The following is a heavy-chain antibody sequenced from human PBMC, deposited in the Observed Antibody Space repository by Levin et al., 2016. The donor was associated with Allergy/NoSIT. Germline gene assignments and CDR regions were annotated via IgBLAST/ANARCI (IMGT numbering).Heavy chain of an antibody. CDR2: INHSGST. CDR1: GGSFSGYY. D-gene: IGHD2-2*01. J-gene: IGHJ5*02. CDR3: AIVVPAANGDWFDP. V-gene: IGHV4-34*01. Sequence: GSLRLSCAVYGGSFSGYYWSWIRQPPGKGLEWIGEINHSGSTNYNPSLKSRVTISVDTSKNQFSLKLSSVTAADTAVYYCAIVVPAANGDWFDPWGQGTLVTVSS.